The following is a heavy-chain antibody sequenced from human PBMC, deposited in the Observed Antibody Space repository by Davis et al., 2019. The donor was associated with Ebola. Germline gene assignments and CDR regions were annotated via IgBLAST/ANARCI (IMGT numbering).Heavy chain of an antibody. Sequence: SETLSLTCTVSGGSISGYYWSWIRQPPGKGLEWIGEINHSGSTNYNPSLKSRVTISVDTSKNQFSLKLSSVTAADTAVYYCARRGGYDFWSGYGVRFDPWGQGTLVTVSS. CDR3: ARRGGYDFWSGYGVRFDP. D-gene: IGHD3-3*01. CDR1: GGSISGYY. V-gene: IGHV4-34*01. CDR2: INHSGST. J-gene: IGHJ5*02.